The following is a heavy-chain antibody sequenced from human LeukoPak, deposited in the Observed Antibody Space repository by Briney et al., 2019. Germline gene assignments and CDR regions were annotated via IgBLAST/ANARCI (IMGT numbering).Heavy chain of an antibody. J-gene: IGHJ1*01. Sequence: SETLSLTCTVSGGSISSGSYYWGWIRQPPGKGLEWIGEINHSGSTNYNPSLKSRVTISVDTSKNQFSLKLSSVTAADTAVYYCARGHRQWPSSYFQHWGQGTLVTVSS. CDR3: ARGHRQWPSSYFQH. CDR1: GGSISSGSYY. CDR2: INHSGST. V-gene: IGHV4-39*07. D-gene: IGHD6-19*01.